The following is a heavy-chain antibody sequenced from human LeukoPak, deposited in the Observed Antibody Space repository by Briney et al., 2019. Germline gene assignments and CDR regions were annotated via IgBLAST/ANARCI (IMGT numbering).Heavy chain of an antibody. J-gene: IGHJ5*02. CDR3: ARAGQNNWFDT. V-gene: IGHV3-11*01. CDR2: LSGSSEII. CDR1: GFSFSDYY. Sequence: GGSLRLSCAGSGFSFSDYYMTWVRQASGKGLEWLSFLSGSSEIIYCADSVKGRFTISRDNAEKSLYLQMSSLRAEDTAVYYCARAGQNNWFDTWGQGILVTVSS.